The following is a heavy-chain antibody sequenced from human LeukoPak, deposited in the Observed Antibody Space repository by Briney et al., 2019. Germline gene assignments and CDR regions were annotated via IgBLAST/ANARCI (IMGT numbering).Heavy chain of an antibody. V-gene: IGHV3-30*18. D-gene: IGHD7-27*01. CDR3: AKDVTGDIDY. J-gene: IGHJ4*02. Sequence: GRSLRLSCAASGFTFSSYGMHWVRQAPGKGLEWVAVISYDGSNKYYADSVKGRFTISRDNSKNTLYLQVNSLRAEDTAVYYCAKDVTGDIDYWGQGTLVTVSS. CDR2: ISYDGSNK. CDR1: GFTFSSYG.